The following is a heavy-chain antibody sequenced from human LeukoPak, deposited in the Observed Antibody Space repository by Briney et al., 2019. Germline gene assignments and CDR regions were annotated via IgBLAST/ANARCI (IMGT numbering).Heavy chain of an antibody. V-gene: IGHV5-51*01. CDR3: ARHGDTYYYGSGSYYNAPFDP. D-gene: IGHD3-10*01. CDR2: IYPGDSDT. J-gene: IGHJ5*02. Sequence: ESLRISCKGSGSRFTSYWIGWVRQMPGKGLEWMGIIYPGDSDTRYSPSFQGQVTISADKSISTAYLQWSSLKASDTAMYYCARHGDTYYYGSGSYYNAPFDPWGQGTLVTVSS. CDR1: GSRFTSYW.